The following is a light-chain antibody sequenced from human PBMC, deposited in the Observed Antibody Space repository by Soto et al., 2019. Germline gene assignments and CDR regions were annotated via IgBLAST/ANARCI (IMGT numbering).Light chain of an antibody. V-gene: IGKV3-11*01. CDR2: DAS. CDR1: QSVSSN. CDR3: QQRSNWLSWT. Sequence: EIVMTQSPATLSVSPGERATLSCRASQSVSSNLAWYQQKPGQAPRLLIYDASNRATGIPARFSGSGSGTDFTLTISSLEPEDVAVYYCQQRSNWLSWTFGQGTKVDIK. J-gene: IGKJ1*01.